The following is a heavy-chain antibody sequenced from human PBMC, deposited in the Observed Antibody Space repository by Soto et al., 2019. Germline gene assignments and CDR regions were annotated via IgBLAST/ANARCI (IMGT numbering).Heavy chain of an antibody. CDR1: GYTFTSYG. D-gene: IGHD2-2*01. Sequence: QVQLVQSGAEVKKPGASVKVSCKASGYTFTSYGISWVRQAPGQGLEWRGWISSYNGNTNYAQKVQGRVTLTTDTSTSTTYLEQRNQRSYDTAGYYCARGPRYCNTTACFSGVTWFDPSGQGTLVTVSS. J-gene: IGHJ5*02. CDR2: ISSYNGNT. V-gene: IGHV1-18*04. CDR3: ARGPRYCNTTACFSGVTWFDP.